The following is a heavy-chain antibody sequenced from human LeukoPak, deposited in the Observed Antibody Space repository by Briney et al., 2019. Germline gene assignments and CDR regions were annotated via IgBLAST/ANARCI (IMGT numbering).Heavy chain of an antibody. CDR3: ARDGPLTDIVVVVAAYYYYYGMDV. V-gene: IGHV3-30-3*01. Sequence: GGSLRLSCAASGFTFSSYAMHWVRQAPGKGLEWVAVISYDGSNKYYADSVKGRFTISRDNSKNTLYLQMNSLRAEDTAVYYCARDGPLTDIVVVVAAYYYYYGMDVWGQGTTVTVSS. CDR1: GFTFSSYA. CDR2: ISYDGSNK. D-gene: IGHD2-15*01. J-gene: IGHJ6*02.